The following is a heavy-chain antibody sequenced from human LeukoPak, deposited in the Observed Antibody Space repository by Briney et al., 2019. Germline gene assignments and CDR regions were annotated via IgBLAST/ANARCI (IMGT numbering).Heavy chain of an antibody. CDR1: GYTFTGYY. CDR3: ARDYYYGSGSYEIDY. J-gene: IGHJ4*02. D-gene: IGHD3-10*01. CDR2: INPNSGGT. V-gene: IGHV1-2*02. Sequence: ASVKVSCKASGYTFTGYYMHWVRQAPGQGLEWMGWINPNSGGTNYAQKFQGRGTMTRDTSISTAYMELSRLRSDDTAVYYCARDYYYGSGSYEIDYWGQGTLVTVSS.